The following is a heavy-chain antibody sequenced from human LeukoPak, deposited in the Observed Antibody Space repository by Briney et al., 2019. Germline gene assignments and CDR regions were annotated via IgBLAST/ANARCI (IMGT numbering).Heavy chain of an antibody. D-gene: IGHD1-26*01. CDR1: GCTFSSSD. Sequence: AETLRLSCAASGCTFSSSDMNWIRQAPGKGLEWVAVIRNDGSIEYYATSVKCRVAISRDNSKNTLYLQMSSVRAEDTAVYYCARPTVGPGRDLIAYWGQGTLVTVSS. CDR3: ARPTVGPGRDLIAY. V-gene: IGHV3-33*08. J-gene: IGHJ4*02. CDR2: IRNDGSIE.